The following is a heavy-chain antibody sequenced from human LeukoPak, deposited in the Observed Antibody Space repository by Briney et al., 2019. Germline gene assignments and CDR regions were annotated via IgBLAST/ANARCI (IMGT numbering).Heavy chain of an antibody. CDR3: ARDGTFRTYCSSTSCYNYYYYMDV. V-gene: IGHV1-46*01. CDR1: GYTFTSYY. Sequence: GASVKVSCKASGYTFTSYYMHWVGQAPGQGLEWMGIINPSGGSTSYAQKFQGRVTMTRDMSTSTVYMELSSLRSEDTAVYYCARDGTFRTYCSSTSCYNYYYYMDVWGKGTTVTVSS. CDR2: INPSGGST. J-gene: IGHJ6*03. D-gene: IGHD2-2*02.